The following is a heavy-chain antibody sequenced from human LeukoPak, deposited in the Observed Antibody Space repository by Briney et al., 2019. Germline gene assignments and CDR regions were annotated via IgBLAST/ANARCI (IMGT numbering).Heavy chain of an antibody. CDR1: GGSFSSYY. V-gene: IGHV4-4*07. CDR2: IYNSGTT. CDR3: ARDRLGATGHWRIDV. J-gene: IGHJ2*01. D-gene: IGHD1-26*01. Sequence: SETLSLTCTVSGGSFSSYYWTWIRQPAGKGLEWIGRIYNSGTTNYSPSLESRVTMSLNTSKNRFSLSLSSVTAADTAVYYCARDRLGATGHWRIDVWGRGTLVTVSS.